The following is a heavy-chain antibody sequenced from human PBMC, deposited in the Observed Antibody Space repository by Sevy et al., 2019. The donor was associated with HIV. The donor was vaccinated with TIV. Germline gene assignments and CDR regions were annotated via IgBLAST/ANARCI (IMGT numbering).Heavy chain of an antibody. D-gene: IGHD6-13*01. Sequence: GGSLRLSCAASGFTFDDYAMHWVRQAPGKGLEWVSGISWNSGSIGYADSVKGRFTISRDNAKNSLYLQMNSLRAEDTALNYLAKDRVPGSDAGTRDDYYYYGMDVWGQGTTVTVSS. CDR1: GFTFDDYA. J-gene: IGHJ6*02. CDR2: ISWNSGSI. CDR3: AKDRVPGSDAGTRDDYYYYGMDV. V-gene: IGHV3-9*01.